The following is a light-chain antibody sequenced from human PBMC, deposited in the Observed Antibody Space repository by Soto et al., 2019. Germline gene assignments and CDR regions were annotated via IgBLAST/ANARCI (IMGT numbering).Light chain of an antibody. CDR3: QHYNSYSEA. CDR2: KAS. V-gene: IGKV1-5*03. CDR1: QTISSW. J-gene: IGKJ1*01. Sequence: DLHMTQSPSTLSGSVGDTVTITCRASQTISSWLAWYQQKPGKAPKLLIYKASTLKSGVPSRFSGSGSGTEFTLTISSLQPDDFATYYCQHYNSYSEAFGQGTKVDIK.